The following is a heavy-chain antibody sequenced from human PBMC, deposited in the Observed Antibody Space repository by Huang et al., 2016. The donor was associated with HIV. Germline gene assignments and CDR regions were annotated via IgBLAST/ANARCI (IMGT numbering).Heavy chain of an antibody. J-gene: IGHJ4*02. Sequence: EVQLVESGGGLVQPGGSLRLSCAASGFSISSYWMHWVRQAPGEGVGGVPRIKREGSSTSYADSVKGRFTISRDNAKNTLYLQMNSLRAEDTAVYYCARDPRIQSWLNFFDYWGQGTLVSVSS. V-gene: IGHV3-74*01. D-gene: IGHD3-22*01. CDR3: ARDPRIQSWLNFFDY. CDR1: GFSISSYW. CDR2: IKREGSST.